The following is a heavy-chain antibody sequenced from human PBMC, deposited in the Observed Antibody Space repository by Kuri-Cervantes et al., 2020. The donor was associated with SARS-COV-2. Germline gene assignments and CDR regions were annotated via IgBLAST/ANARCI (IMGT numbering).Heavy chain of an antibody. J-gene: IGHJ4*02. Sequence: SETLSLTCTVSGGSISSYYWSWIRQPPGKGLERIGYIYYSGSTNYNPSLKSRVTISVDTSKNQFSLKLSSVTAADTAVYYCARVVVWSGYYFDYWGQGTLVTVSS. CDR1: GGSISSYY. CDR2: IYYSGST. CDR3: ARVVVWSGYYFDY. D-gene: IGHD3-3*01. V-gene: IGHV4-59*01.